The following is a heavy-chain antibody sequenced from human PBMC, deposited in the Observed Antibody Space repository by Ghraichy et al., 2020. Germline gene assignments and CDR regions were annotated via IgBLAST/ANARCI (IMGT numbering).Heavy chain of an antibody. CDR3: SSRPSGYISSWTEYMEV. J-gene: IGHJ6*03. CDR2: LYTSGST. Sequence: SETLSLTCTVSGGSISSGSYYWSWIRQPAGRGLEWIGRLYTSGSTNYNPSLKSRVTISVDTSKNQFHLTLNSVAAADTAVYYCSSRPSGYISSWTEYMEVWGKGTTVTVS. CDR1: GGSISSGSYY. V-gene: IGHV4-61*02. D-gene: IGHD6-13*01.